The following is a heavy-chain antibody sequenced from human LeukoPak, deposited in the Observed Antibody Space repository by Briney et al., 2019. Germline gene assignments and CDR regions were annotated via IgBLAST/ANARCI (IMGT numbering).Heavy chain of an antibody. CDR1: GGTFSSYA. CDR3: ARLITMVRGAMDV. D-gene: IGHD3-10*01. CDR2: IIPIFGTA. J-gene: IGHJ6*03. V-gene: IGHV1-69*05. Sequence: SVKVSCKASGGTFSSYAISWVRQAPGQGLEWMGGIIPIFGTANYAQKFQGRVTITRDESTSTAYMELSSLRSEDTAVYYCARLITMVRGAMDVWGKGTTVTVSS.